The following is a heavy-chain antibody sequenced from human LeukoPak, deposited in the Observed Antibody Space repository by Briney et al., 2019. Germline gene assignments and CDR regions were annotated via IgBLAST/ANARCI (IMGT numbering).Heavy chain of an antibody. CDR1: GFTFSSYA. Sequence: GGSLRLSCAASGFTFSSYAMSWVRQAPGKGLEWVSAISGSGGSTHYADSVKGRFTISRDNSKNTLYLQMNSLRAEGTAVYYCAKGYDFWSGYYKYWGQGTLVTVSS. CDR2: ISGSGGST. D-gene: IGHD3-3*01. J-gene: IGHJ4*02. V-gene: IGHV3-23*01. CDR3: AKGYDFWSGYYKY.